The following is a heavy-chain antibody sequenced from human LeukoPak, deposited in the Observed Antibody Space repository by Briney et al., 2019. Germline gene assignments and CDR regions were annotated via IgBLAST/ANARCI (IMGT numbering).Heavy chain of an antibody. CDR2: ISSDGSKK. D-gene: IGHD3-9*01. CDR1: GFTFSSYS. V-gene: IGHV3-30*18. Sequence: PGGSLRLSCAASGFTFSSYSMNWVRQAPGKGLEWVAVISSDGSKKNYADSVKGRLTLSRDNSKNTVYLQVDSLRTEDTAVYYCAKGRQYSFDYLIDYWGQGTLVTVSS. CDR3: AKGRQYSFDYLIDY. J-gene: IGHJ4*02.